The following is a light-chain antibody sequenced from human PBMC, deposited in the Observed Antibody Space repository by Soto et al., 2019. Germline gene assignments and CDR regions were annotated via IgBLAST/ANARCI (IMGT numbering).Light chain of an antibody. CDR3: QQYNKWPRT. Sequence: EIVMTQSPATLSVSPGERATLSCRASQSVSSNLAWYQQKPGQAPRLLIYGASTRATGIPARFSGGGSGTEFTLIISSLQSEDFAVYYCQQYNKWPRTFGQGTKVEIK. CDR1: QSVSSN. V-gene: IGKV3-15*01. J-gene: IGKJ1*01. CDR2: GAS.